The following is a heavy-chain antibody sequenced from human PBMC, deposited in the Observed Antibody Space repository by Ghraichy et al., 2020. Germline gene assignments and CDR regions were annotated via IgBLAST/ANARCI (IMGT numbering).Heavy chain of an antibody. CDR3: TRDRLGEWQLLRYAFDN. D-gene: IGHD3-16*01. J-gene: IGHJ3*02. Sequence: AGSLRLSCAASGFTFSSYSMNWVRQAPGKGLEWVSYISSSSNTIYYADSVKGRFTISRDNAKNSLYLQMNSLRDEDTAVYYCTRDRLGEWQLLRYAFDNWGQGTMVTVSS. CDR2: ISSSSNTI. CDR1: GFTFSSYS. V-gene: IGHV3-48*02.